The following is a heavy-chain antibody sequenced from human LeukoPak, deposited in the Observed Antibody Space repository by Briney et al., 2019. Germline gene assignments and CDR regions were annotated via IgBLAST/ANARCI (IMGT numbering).Heavy chain of an antibody. CDR2: ISWNSGSI. CDR1: GFTLDDYA. CDR3: AKDSRSLVSGAFDI. J-gene: IGHJ3*02. V-gene: IGHV3-9*03. D-gene: IGHD2-8*02. Sequence: GRSLRLSCAASGFTLDDYAMHWVRQAPGKGLEWVSGISWNSGSIGYADSVKGRFTISRDNAKNSLYLQMNSLRAEDMALYYCAKDSRSLVSGAFDIWGQGTMVTVSS.